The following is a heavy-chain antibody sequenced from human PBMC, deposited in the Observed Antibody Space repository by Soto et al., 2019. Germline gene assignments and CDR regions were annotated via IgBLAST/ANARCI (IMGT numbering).Heavy chain of an antibody. V-gene: IGHV3-21*01. CDR2: ISNTGAHI. CDR1: GFTFNTYS. Sequence: EVHLVDSGGGLVKPEGSLRLSCAASGFTFNTYSMTWVRQAPGQGLEWVSSISNTGAHIYYADSVRGRFTISRDNAKNSLYLQMNSLTAEDTAVYYCVRERQFVRDFYYGMDVWGRGTTVTVSS. J-gene: IGHJ6*02. D-gene: IGHD6-6*01. CDR3: VRERQFVRDFYYGMDV.